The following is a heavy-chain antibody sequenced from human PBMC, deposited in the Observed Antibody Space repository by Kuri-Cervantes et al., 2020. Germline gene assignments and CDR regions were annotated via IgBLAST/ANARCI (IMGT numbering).Heavy chain of an antibody. CDR2: IYYSGST. CDR1: GGSISSSSYY. V-gene: IGHV4-39*07. CDR3: ATGAMVQAVTILYSFDY. D-gene: IGHD3-10*01. J-gene: IGHJ4*02. Sequence: GSLRLSCTVSGGSISSSSYYWGWIRQPPGKGLEWIGSIYYSGSTYYNPSLKSRVTISVDTSKNQFSLKLSSVTAADTAVYYCATGAMVQAVTILYSFDYWGQGTLVTVSS.